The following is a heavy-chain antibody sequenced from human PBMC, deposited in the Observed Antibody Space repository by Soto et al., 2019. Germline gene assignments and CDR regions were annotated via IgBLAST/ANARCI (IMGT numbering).Heavy chain of an antibody. V-gene: IGHV3-74*01. CDR1: GFTLSSRW. J-gene: IGHJ4*02. CDR3: VRGQVTYGKAVFDA. Sequence: EVKLVESGGGLVQPGGSLRLSCVVSGFTLSSRWMHWVRQTPGKGLVWVSRIKPDGSSTNYADSVKGRFTISRDNARNTLCFHMISLRSEETAMYYCVRGQVTYGKAVFDAWGKGTLVTVSS. CDR2: IKPDGSST. D-gene: IGHD3-10*01.